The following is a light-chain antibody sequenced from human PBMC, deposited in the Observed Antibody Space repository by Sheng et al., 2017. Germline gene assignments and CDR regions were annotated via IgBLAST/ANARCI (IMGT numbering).Light chain of an antibody. CDR1: QTIRNN. V-gene: IGKV3-11*01. J-gene: IGKJ4*01. CDR2: DAS. CDR3: HQRDKWPPT. Sequence: VLTQSPDTLSLSPGERATFSCRASQTIRNNFAWYQQKPDQSPRLLIFDASDRATGVPARFSGRGSGTDFTLTISSLEPEDGVVYFCHQRDKWPPTFGGGTKVEI.